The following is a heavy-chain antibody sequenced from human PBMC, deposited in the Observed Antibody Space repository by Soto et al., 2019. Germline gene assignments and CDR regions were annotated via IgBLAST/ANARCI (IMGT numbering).Heavy chain of an antibody. Sequence: QITLKESGPTLVKPTQTLTLTCTFSGFSLSTSGVGVGWIRQPPGKALEWLALIYWNDDKRYSPSLKSRPTITKDASKNQVVLTMTNMDPVDTATYYCAQTRGGNYYAGHLFDYWGQGSLVTVSS. CDR1: GFSLSTSGVG. D-gene: IGHD1-26*01. J-gene: IGHJ4*02. CDR2: IYWNDDK. CDR3: AQTRGGNYYAGHLFDY. V-gene: IGHV2-5*01.